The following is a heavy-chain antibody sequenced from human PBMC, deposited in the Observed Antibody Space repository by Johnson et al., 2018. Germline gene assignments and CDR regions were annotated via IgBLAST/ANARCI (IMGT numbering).Heavy chain of an antibody. V-gene: IGHV3-53*01. J-gene: IGHJ4*02. CDR2: IYSGGDT. CDR3: ASGGGRPVTFFYGY. CDR1: GITISSNY. D-gene: IGHD2/OR15-2a*01. Sequence: VQLVESGGGLIQPGGSLRLSCAVSGITISSNYLSWVRQAPGKGLECVSTIYSGGDTYYADSVKGRFVISRDNFENKLHLHLSSLGVDDTAVYYCASGGGRPVTFFYGYWGQGTLVAVSP.